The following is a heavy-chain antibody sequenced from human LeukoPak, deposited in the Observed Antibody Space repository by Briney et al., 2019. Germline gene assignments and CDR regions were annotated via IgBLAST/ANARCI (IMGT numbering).Heavy chain of an antibody. D-gene: IGHD5-12*01. CDR2: ISGGGGGS. J-gene: IGHJ1*01. CDR1: GFTFSSKA. Sequence: PGGSLRLSCAASGFTFSSKAMTWVRQAPGKGLEWVSVISGGGGGSYYADSVKGRFTISRDNSKSTLFLQMSNLRVEDTAVYYCAKEGGYSGFDWIEHWGQGTLVTVSS. V-gene: IGHV3-23*01. CDR3: AKEGGYSGFDWIEH.